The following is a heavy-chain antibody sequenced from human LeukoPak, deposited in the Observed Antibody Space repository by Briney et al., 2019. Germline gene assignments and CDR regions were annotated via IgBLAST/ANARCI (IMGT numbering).Heavy chain of an antibody. CDR1: GFIFSSYE. CDR3: ARYSSSWYATDY. D-gene: IGHD6-13*01. J-gene: IGHJ4*02. CDR2: ISTSGSTI. V-gene: IGHV3-48*03. Sequence: GGSLRLSCAGTGFIFSSYEMTWVRRAPGKGMEWVSYISTSGSTIYYADSVKGRFTMSRDNAKNSLYLQMNSLSAEDTAVYYCARYSSSWYATDYWGQGTLVTVSS.